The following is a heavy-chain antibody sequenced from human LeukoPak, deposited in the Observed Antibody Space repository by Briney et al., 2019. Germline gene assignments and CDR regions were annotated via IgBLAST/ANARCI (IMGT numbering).Heavy chain of an antibody. J-gene: IGHJ5*02. CDR1: GYTFTGYY. V-gene: IGHV1-2*02. CDR2: INPNSGGT. Sequence: ASVKVSCKASGYTFTGYYMHWVRQAPGQGLEWMGWINPNSGGTNYAQKFQGRVTMTRDTSISTAYMELSRLRSDDTAVYYCARGVYDFWSGYYPNWFDPWGQGTLVTVSS. CDR3: ARGVYDFWSGYYPNWFDP. D-gene: IGHD3-3*01.